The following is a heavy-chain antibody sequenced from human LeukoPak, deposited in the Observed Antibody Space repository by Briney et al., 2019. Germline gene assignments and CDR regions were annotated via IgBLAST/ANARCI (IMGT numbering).Heavy chain of an antibody. Sequence: GASVKVSCKASAYTFTDYYVHWVRQAPGQGLEWMGRINPSSGDTNYAQNFQGRVTMTRDTSISTAYMVLSGLRSDDTAVYYCATTSGYFYYWGQGTLVTVSS. CDR1: AYTFTDYY. CDR2: INPSSGDT. CDR3: ATTSGYFYY. J-gene: IGHJ4*02. D-gene: IGHD1-26*01. V-gene: IGHV1-2*06.